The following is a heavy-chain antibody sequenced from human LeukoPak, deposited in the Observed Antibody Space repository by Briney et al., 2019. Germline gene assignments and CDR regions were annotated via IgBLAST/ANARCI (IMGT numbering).Heavy chain of an antibody. D-gene: IGHD3-3*01. CDR2: ISGSGGST. CDR3: AKIFDALNSPYQH. V-gene: IGHV3-23*01. CDR1: GFTFSNYA. Sequence: GGSLRLPCAASGFTFSNYAMSWVRQAPGKGLEWVSTISGSGGSTYYADSVKGRFTISRDNSKNTLSLQMNSLRAEDTAVYYCAKIFDALNSPYQHWGQGTLVTVSS. J-gene: IGHJ1*01.